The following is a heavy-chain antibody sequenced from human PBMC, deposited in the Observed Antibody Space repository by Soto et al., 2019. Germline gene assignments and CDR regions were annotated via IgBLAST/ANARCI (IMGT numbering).Heavy chain of an antibody. J-gene: IGHJ4*02. Sequence: PSETLSLTCTVSSGSISSSNWWSWVRQPLGKGLEWIGEIYHSGSINYNPSLTGRLTISVDKSKNQFSLKLSSVTAADTAVYFCARAYDFSPRYFDYWGRGTLVTVSS. CDR1: SGSISSSNW. D-gene: IGHD3-3*01. V-gene: IGHV4-4*02. CDR3: ARAYDFSPRYFDY. CDR2: IYHSGSI.